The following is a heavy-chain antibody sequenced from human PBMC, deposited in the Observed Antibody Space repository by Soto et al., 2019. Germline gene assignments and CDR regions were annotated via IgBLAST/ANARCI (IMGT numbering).Heavy chain of an antibody. CDR2: IYYSGST. CDR3: ARGGPTPPYSSSWTFDF. V-gene: IGHV4-59*12. D-gene: IGHD6-13*01. Sequence: PSETLSLTCTVSGGSISSYYWSWIRQPPGKGLEWIGYIYYSGSTNYNPSLKSRVTISVDTSKIQFSLKLNSVTPEDTAVYYCARGGPTPPYSSSWTFDFWGQGTLVTVSS. J-gene: IGHJ4*02. CDR1: GGSISSYY.